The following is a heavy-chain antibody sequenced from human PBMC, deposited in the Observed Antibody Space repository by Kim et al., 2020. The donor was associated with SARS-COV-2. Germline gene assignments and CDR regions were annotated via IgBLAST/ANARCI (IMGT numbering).Heavy chain of an antibody. V-gene: IGHV3-15*01. Sequence: GGSLRLSCAASGFTFSNAWMSWVRQAPGKGLEWVGRIKSKTDGGTTDYAAPVKGRFTISRDDSKNTLYLQMNSLKTEDTAVYYCTRPARVATGTTHAFDIWGQGTMVTVSS. D-gene: IGHD1-1*01. CDR1: GFTFSNAW. J-gene: IGHJ3*02. CDR2: IKSKTDGGTT. CDR3: TRPARVATGTTHAFDI.